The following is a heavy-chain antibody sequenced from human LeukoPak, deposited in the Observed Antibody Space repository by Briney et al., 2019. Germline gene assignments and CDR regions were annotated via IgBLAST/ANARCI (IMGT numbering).Heavy chain of an antibody. Sequence: GGSLRLSCAASEFTFSSYSMNWVRQAPGKGLEWVSYITNSGNSKSYADSVKGRFTISRDNTKNSLYLQMSSLRAEDTAVYYCASDSPYYGMDVWGQGTTVTVSS. CDR1: EFTFSSYS. CDR3: ASDSPYYGMDV. CDR2: ITNSGNSK. J-gene: IGHJ6*02. V-gene: IGHV3-48*04.